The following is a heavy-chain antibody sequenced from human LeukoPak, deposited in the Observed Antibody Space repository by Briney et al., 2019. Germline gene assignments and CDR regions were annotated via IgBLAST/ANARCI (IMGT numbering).Heavy chain of an antibody. D-gene: IGHD2-21*02. J-gene: IGHJ4*02. V-gene: IGHV4-4*07. CDR3: ARAVVVTAPFDY. CDR1: GGSISNYY. CDR2: IYSSGST. Sequence: SETLSLTCTVSGGSISNYYWSWIRQPAGKGLEWIGRIYSSGSTNYNPSLKSRVTMSVGTSKNQFSLKLSSVTAADTALYYCARAVVVTAPFDYWGQGTLVTVSS.